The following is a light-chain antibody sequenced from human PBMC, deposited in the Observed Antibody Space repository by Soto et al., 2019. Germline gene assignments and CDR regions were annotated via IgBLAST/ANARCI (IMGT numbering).Light chain of an antibody. CDR3: QQRSNWPPVIT. J-gene: IGKJ5*01. CDR1: QTFSSH. V-gene: IGKV3-11*01. CDR2: DAS. Sequence: EIVLTQSPATLSLSPGERATLSCRASQTFSSHLAWYQQKPGQAPRLLIYDASKRATGIPSRFSGRGSGTDFTLTTSSLEPEDFAVYYCQQRSNWPPVITVGQGTRLEIK.